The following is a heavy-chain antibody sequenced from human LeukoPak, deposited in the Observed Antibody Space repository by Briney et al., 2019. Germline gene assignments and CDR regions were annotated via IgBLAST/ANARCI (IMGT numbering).Heavy chain of an antibody. V-gene: IGHV3-33*01. Sequence: PGGSLRLSCAASGFTFSSYVMHWVRQAPGKGLEWVAVIWSDGSNKYYADSVKGRFTISRDNSKNTLYLQMNSLRAEDTAVYYCARSVVVGRVFPGLDYWGQGTLVTVSS. CDR1: GFTFSSYV. J-gene: IGHJ4*02. CDR3: ARSVVVGRVFPGLDY. D-gene: IGHD2-21*01. CDR2: IWSDGSNK.